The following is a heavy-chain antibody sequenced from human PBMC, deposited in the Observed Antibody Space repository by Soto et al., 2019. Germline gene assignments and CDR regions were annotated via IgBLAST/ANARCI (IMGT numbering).Heavy chain of an antibody. D-gene: IGHD2-15*01. CDR2: IDYNGVT. CDR1: GGSIYRNGYY. V-gene: IGHV4-39*01. J-gene: IGHJ5*01. Sequence: PSETLSLTCTVSGGSIYRNGYYWGWIRQPPGRGLEWIGNIDYNGVTYSNPSLKSRVTISRDTSKNQFSLKLTSVTAADTALYYCGKVFVGATGHHYSHSWRPGTLVP. CDR3: GKVFVGATGHHYSHS.